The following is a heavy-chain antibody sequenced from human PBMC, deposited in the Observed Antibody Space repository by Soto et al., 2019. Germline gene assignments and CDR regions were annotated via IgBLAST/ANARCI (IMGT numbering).Heavy chain of an antibody. CDR2: IYPGDSDT. J-gene: IGHJ4*02. V-gene: IGHV5-51*01. CDR1: GYGFTSYW. Sequence: GESLKISCNGSGYGFTSYWIGWVRQMPGKGLEWMGIIYPGDSDTRYSPSFQGQVTISADKSISTAYLQWSSLKASDTAMYYCASAAAPSPYYFDYWGQGTLVTVSS. D-gene: IGHD6-13*01. CDR3: ASAAAPSPYYFDY.